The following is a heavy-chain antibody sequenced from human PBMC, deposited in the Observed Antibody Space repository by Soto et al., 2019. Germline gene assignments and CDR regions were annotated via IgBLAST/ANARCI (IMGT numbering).Heavy chain of an antibody. D-gene: IGHD2-2*01. CDR2: VYYSGNN. Sequence: SETLSLTCTISGGSISNYYWTWIRQTPGKGLEWIGYVYYSGNNNYNPSLKSRVSISVDMSKNQFSLKLSSVTAADTAVYYCARMRLVVVPAAIPDLYYYYGMDVWGQGTTVTVSS. CDR1: GGSISNYY. CDR3: ARMRLVVVPAAIPDLYYYYGMDV. V-gene: IGHV4-59*01. J-gene: IGHJ6*02.